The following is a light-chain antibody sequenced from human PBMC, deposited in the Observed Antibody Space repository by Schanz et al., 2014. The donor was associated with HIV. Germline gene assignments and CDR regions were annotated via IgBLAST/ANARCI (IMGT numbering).Light chain of an antibody. CDR3: SSYTTNGTWL. CDR2: DVN. V-gene: IGLV2-14*01. Sequence: QSALTQPASVSGSPGQSITISCTGTNSDLGGYDYVSWYQQHPGKAPKLIIFDVNYRPSGSSNRFSGSKSGSTASLAIFGLQAEDEADYYCSSYTTNGTWLFGGGTKLTVL. J-gene: IGLJ3*02. CDR1: NSDLGGYDY.